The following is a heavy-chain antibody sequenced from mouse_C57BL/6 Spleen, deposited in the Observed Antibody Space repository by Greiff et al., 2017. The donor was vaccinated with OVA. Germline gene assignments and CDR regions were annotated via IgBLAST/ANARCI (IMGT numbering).Heavy chain of an antibody. Sequence: EVHLVESGGDLVKPGGSLKLSCAASGFTFSSYGMSWVRQTPDKRLEWVATISSGGSYTYYPDSVKGRFTISRDNAKNTLYLQMSSLKSEDTAMYYCARRGGYDRNYYAMDYWGQGTSVTVSS. J-gene: IGHJ4*01. CDR3: ARRGGYDRNYYAMDY. CDR1: GFTFSSYG. CDR2: ISSGGSYT. V-gene: IGHV5-6*01. D-gene: IGHD2-2*01.